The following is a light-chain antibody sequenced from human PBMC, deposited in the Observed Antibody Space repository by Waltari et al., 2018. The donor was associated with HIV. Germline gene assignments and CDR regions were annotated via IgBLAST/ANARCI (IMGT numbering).Light chain of an antibody. V-gene: IGLV3-21*02. CDR3: QVWDSSSDHL. Sequence: SYVPTQPPSVSVAPGQTARITCGGNNIGSKTLHWYQQKPGQAPVLVIYDDIGRPSGIPERFSGSNSGNTATLTISRVEAGDEADYYCQVWDSSSDHLFGGGTKVTVL. CDR2: DDI. CDR1: NIGSKT. J-gene: IGLJ2*01.